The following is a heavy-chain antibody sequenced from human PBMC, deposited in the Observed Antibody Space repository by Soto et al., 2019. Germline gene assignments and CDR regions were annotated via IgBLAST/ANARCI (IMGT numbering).Heavy chain of an antibody. CDR1: GYTFTSYG. Sequence: QVQLVQSGAEVKKPGASVKVSCKASGYTFTSYGISWVRQAPGQGLEWMGWISAYNGNTNYAQKVQGRVTMTTDTSTNTADMELRSQRSDDTAGYYCARGLYSSGGGWSRWFDPWGQGTLVTVSS. CDR3: ARGLYSSGGGWSRWFDP. D-gene: IGHD6-19*01. J-gene: IGHJ5*02. CDR2: ISAYNGNT. V-gene: IGHV1-18*01.